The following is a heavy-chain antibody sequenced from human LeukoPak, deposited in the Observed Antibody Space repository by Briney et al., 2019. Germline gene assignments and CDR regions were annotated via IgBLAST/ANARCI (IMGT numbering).Heavy chain of an antibody. Sequence: ASVKVSCKASGSTFTGYYMHWVRQAPGQGLEWMGWINPNSGGTNYAQKFQGRVTMTRDTSISTAYMELSRLRSDDTAVYYCARDHGSVSYDILTGYYRHNWFDPWGQGTLVTVSS. D-gene: IGHD3-9*01. CDR3: ARDHGSVSYDILTGYYRHNWFDP. CDR2: INPNSGGT. V-gene: IGHV1-2*02. J-gene: IGHJ5*02. CDR1: GSTFTGYY.